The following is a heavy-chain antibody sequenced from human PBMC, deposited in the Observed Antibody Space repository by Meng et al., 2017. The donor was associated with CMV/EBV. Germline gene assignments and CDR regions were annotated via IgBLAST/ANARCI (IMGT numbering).Heavy chain of an antibody. V-gene: IGHV4-34*01. J-gene: IGHJ4*02. Sequence: QWQLQRWGEGLLKPSESLSLTGAVYGGSFSGYYWSWIRQPPGKGLEWIGEINHSGSTNYNPSLKSRVTISVDTSKNQFSLKLSSVTAADTAVYYCARESMVRGEDWGQGTLVTVSS. CDR2: INHSGST. CDR1: GGSFSGYY. CDR3: ARESMVRGED. D-gene: IGHD3-10*01.